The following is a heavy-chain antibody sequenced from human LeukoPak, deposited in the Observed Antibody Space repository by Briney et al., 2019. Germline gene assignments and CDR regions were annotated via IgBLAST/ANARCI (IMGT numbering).Heavy chain of an antibody. Sequence: GGSLRLSCAASGFTFSSYGMHWVRQAPGKGLEWVAVISYDGSNKYYADSVKGRFTISRDNSKNTLYLQMNSLRAEDTAVYYCAKGAVSSWYGSTFDYWGQGTLVTVPS. CDR2: ISYDGSNK. J-gene: IGHJ4*02. V-gene: IGHV3-30*18. D-gene: IGHD6-13*01. CDR1: GFTFSSYG. CDR3: AKGAVSSWYGSTFDY.